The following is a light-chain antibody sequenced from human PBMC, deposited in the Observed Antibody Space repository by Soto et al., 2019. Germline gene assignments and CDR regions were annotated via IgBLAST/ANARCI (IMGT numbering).Light chain of an antibody. J-gene: IGKJ5*01. CDR3: QQYGSSSIT. Sequence: EIVLTQSPGTLSLSPWERATLSCRASQSVGSIYLAWYQQRPGQAPRLLIYGASNRATGIPVRFSGSGSGTDFTLTISGLEPEDFAVYYCQQYGSSSITFGQGTRLEIK. V-gene: IGKV3-20*01. CDR2: GAS. CDR1: QSVGSIY.